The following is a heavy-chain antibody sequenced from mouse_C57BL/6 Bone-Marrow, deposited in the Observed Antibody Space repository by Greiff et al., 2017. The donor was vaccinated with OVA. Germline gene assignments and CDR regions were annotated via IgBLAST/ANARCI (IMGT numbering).Heavy chain of an antibody. Sequence: EVMLVESEGGLVQPGSSMKLSCTASGFTFSDYYMAWVRQVPEKGLEWVANINYDGSSTYYLDSLKSRFIISSDNAKNILYLQMSSLKSEDTATYYCARDHLLGAYFDYWGQGTTLTVSS. CDR2: INYDGSST. CDR1: GFTFSDYY. D-gene: IGHD2-1*01. V-gene: IGHV5-16*01. CDR3: ARDHLLGAYFDY. J-gene: IGHJ2*01.